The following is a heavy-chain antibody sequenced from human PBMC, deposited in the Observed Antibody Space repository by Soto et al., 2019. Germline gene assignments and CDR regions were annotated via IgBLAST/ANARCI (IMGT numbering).Heavy chain of an antibody. CDR2: IIPIFGTA. V-gene: IGHV1-69*01. D-gene: IGHD2-2*02. CDR3: ARDLGVGYCSSTSCYTWFDP. J-gene: IGHJ5*02. CDR1: GGTFSSYA. Sequence: QVQLVQSGAEVTKPGSAVKVSCKASGGTFSSYAISWVRQAPGQGLEWMGGIIPIFGTANYAQKFQGRVTITADESTSTAYMELSSLRSEDTAVYYCARDLGVGYCSSTSCYTWFDPWGQGTLVTVSS.